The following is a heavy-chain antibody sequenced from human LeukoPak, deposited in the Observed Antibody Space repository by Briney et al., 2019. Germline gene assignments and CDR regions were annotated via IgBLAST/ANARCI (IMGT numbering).Heavy chain of an antibody. V-gene: IGHV1-8*03. CDR1: GYTFTSYD. CDR3: ARDLSVYCSSTSCSFDY. D-gene: IGHD2-2*01. J-gene: IGHJ4*02. CDR2: MNPNSGNT. Sequence: ASVKVSCKASGYTFTSYDINWERQATGQGLEWMGWMNPNSGNTGYAQKFQGRVTITRNTSISTAYMELSSLRSEDTAVYYCARDLSVYCSSTSCSFDYWGQGTLVTVSS.